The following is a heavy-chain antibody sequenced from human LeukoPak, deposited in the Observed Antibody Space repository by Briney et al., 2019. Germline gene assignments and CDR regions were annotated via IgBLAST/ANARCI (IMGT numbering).Heavy chain of an antibody. CDR2: INHSGST. J-gene: IGHJ5*02. CDR1: GGSFSGYY. V-gene: IGHV4-34*01. Sequence: SETLSLTCAVYGGSFSGYYWSWIRQPPGKGLEWVGEINHSGSTNYNPSLKSRVTISVDTSKNQFSLKLSSVTAADTAVYYCARVAACSSTSCYNSYWFDPWGQGTLVTVSS. D-gene: IGHD2-2*02. CDR3: ARVAACSSTSCYNSYWFDP.